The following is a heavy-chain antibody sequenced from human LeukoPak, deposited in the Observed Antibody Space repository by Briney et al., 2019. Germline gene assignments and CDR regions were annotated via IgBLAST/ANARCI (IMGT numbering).Heavy chain of an antibody. D-gene: IGHD2-21*02. V-gene: IGHV4-59*08. J-gene: IGHJ3*02. CDR3: ARQGCGGDCYSASFDI. CDR1: GGSFSGYY. CDR2: SYYSGST. Sequence: SETLSLTCAVYGGSFSGYYWSWIRQPPPKGLEWIGYSYYSGSTNYNPSLKSRVTISVDTSKDQFSLKLSSVTAADTAVYYCARQGCGGDCYSASFDIWGQGTMVTVSS.